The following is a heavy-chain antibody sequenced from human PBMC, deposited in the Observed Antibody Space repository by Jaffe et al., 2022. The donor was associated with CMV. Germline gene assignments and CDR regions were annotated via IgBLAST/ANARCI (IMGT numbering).Heavy chain of an antibody. CDR1: GFTFSSYG. D-gene: IGHD3-22*01. V-gene: IGHV3-33*08. Sequence: QVQLVESGGGVVQPGRSLRLSCAASGFTFSSYGMHWVRQAPGKGLEWVAVIWYDGSNKYYADSVKGRFTISRDNSKNTLYLQMNSLRAEDTAVYYCARDEAPDGWPDSSGYSDWGQGTLVTVSS. CDR3: ARDEAPDGWPDSSGYSD. CDR2: IWYDGSNK. J-gene: IGHJ4*02.